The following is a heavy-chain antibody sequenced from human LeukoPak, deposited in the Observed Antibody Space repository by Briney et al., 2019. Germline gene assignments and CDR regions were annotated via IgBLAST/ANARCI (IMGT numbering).Heavy chain of an antibody. J-gene: IGHJ4*02. D-gene: IGHD5-18*01. CDR3: ARQSGYSYGFLDDY. CDR2: INPNSGGT. Sequence: ASVKVSCKASGGTFSSYAISWVRQAPGQGLEWMGRINPNSGGTNYAQKFQGRVTMTRDTSISTAYMELSRLRSDDTAVYYCARQSGYSYGFLDDYWGQGTLVTVSS. CDR1: GGTFSSYA. V-gene: IGHV1-2*06.